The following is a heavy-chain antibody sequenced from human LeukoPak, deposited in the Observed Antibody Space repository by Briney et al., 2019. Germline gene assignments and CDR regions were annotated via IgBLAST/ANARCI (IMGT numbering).Heavy chain of an antibody. CDR2: ISAYNGNT. Sequence: ASVKVSCKASGYTFTSYGISWVRQAPGQGLEWMGWISAYNGNTNYAQKLRGGVTMTTDTSTSTAYMELRSLRSDDTAVYSCARARAVAGTGTYWGQGTLVTVSS. CDR1: GYTFTSYG. V-gene: IGHV1-18*01. CDR3: ARARAVAGTGTY. D-gene: IGHD6-19*01. J-gene: IGHJ4*02.